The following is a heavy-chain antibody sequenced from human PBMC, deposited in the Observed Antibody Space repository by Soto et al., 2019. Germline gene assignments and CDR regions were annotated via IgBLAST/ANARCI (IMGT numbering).Heavy chain of an antibody. CDR1: GDSISSNNNY. CDR2: ISYSGTT. CDR3: ARGRGYSYGLDP. D-gene: IGHD5-18*01. Sequence: SETLSLTCTVSGDSISSNNNYWSWIRQPPGEGLEWIGFISYSGTTSYSPSLKSRVAISLDTSKNQFSLSLSPVTAADTAVYYCARGRGYSYGLDPWGQGTLVTSPQ. J-gene: IGHJ5*02. V-gene: IGHV4-30-4*01.